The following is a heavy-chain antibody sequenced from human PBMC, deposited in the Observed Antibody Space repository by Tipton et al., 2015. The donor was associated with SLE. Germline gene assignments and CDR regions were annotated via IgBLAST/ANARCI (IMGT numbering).Heavy chain of an antibody. D-gene: IGHD2-21*01. CDR3: ANPGGDAFFFDY. V-gene: IGHV3-23*03. J-gene: IGHJ4*02. CDR2: IYAVYST. Sequence: SLRLSCAASGFTFSSYSMSWVRQAPGKGLEWVSLIYAVYSTYYADSVKGRFTISRDNSKNTLYLQMNSLRPEDTAVYYCANPGGDAFFFDYWGQGTLVTVSS. CDR1: GFTFSSYS.